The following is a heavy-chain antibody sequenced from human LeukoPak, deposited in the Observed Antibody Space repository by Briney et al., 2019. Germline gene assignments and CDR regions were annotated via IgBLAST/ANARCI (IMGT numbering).Heavy chain of an antibody. J-gene: IGHJ1*01. D-gene: IGHD3-10*01. V-gene: IGHV3-21*01. Sequence: GGSVSLSCEASGFTFSSYNMNWVRQAPGKGLEWVASISSSSSYTYYADSVKGRFTISRDNGKSSLYLQMTSLRVDDTAVYYCARESRLYGSGRYGEYFQHWGQGTLITVSS. CDR3: ARESRLYGSGRYGEYFQH. CDR2: ISSSSSYT. CDR1: GFTFSSYN.